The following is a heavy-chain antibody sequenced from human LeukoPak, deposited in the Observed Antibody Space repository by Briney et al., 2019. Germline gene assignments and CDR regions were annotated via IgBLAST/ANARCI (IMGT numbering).Heavy chain of an antibody. D-gene: IGHD3-10*01. CDR1: GGSFSGYY. Sequence: TSETLSLTCAVYGGSFSGYYWSWIRQPPGKGLEWIGEINHSGSTNYNPSLKSRVTISVDTSKNQFSLKLSSVTAADTAVYYCASLYYGSGSYYSNWFDPWGQGTLVTVSS. V-gene: IGHV4-34*01. CDR2: INHSGST. J-gene: IGHJ5*02. CDR3: ASLYYGSGSYYSNWFDP.